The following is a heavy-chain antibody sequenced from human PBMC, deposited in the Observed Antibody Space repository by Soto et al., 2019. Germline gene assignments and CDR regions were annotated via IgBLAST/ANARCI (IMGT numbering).Heavy chain of an antibody. CDR1: GFTFSSHW. CDR2: IGLDGGST. CDR3: ARDNNWAYDY. V-gene: IGHV3-74*01. J-gene: IGHJ4*02. Sequence: GGSLRLSCAAFGFTFSSHWMHWVRQAPGKGLVWVSHIGLDGGSTRDAASVQGRFTTSRDNARNTLYLQMNSLRDENTAVCYCARDNNWAYDYWGQGILVTVSS. D-gene: IGHD1-1*01.